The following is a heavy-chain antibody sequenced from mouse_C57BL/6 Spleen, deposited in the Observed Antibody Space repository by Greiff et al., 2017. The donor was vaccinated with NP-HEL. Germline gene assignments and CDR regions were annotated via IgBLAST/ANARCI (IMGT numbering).Heavy chain of an antibody. CDR1: GYTFTDYY. CDR3: ARLIYDAFDY. V-gene: IGHV1-26*01. J-gene: IGHJ2*01. CDR2: INPNNGGT. D-gene: IGHD2-3*01. Sequence: VQLKQSGPELVKPGASVKISCKASGYTFTDYYMNWVKQSHGKSLEWIGDINPNNGGTSYNQKFKGKATLTVDKSSSTAYMELRSLTSEDSAVYYCARLIYDAFDYWGQGTTLTVSS.